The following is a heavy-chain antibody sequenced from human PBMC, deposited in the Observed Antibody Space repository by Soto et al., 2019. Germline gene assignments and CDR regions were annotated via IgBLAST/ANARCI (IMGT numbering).Heavy chain of an antibody. J-gene: IGHJ3*02. D-gene: IGHD3-10*01. V-gene: IGHV3-23*01. CDR1: GFTFSTCT. Sequence: PGGSXRLSCAASGFTFSTCTMNWVRQAPGKGLEWVSTVGGSTGNTYYVDSVKGRFTISRDNSKNTLYLQMNSLRPEDTAVYYCARKDNAQGSGFDIWGQGAMVTVSS. CDR2: VGGSTGNT. CDR3: ARKDNAQGSGFDI.